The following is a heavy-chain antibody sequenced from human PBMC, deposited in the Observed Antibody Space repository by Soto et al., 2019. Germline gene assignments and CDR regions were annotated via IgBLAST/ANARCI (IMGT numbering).Heavy chain of an antibody. Sequence: SVKVSCKASGGTFSRHAITWVRQAPGQGLEWMGGITPMFGTPNYAQKFQGRVTITADESTSTAYMELSSLRSEDTAMYYCARDGTLYDSSAYYYLYWGQGTLVTVSS. V-gene: IGHV1-69*13. J-gene: IGHJ4*02. CDR2: ITPMFGTP. D-gene: IGHD3-22*01. CDR3: ARDGTLYDSSAYYYLY. CDR1: GGTFSRHA.